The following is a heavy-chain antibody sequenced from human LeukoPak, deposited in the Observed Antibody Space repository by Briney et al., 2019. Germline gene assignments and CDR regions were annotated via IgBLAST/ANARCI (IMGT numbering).Heavy chain of an antibody. J-gene: IGHJ6*03. CDR1: GFTFSSYS. D-gene: IGHD3-10*01. V-gene: IGHV4-34*01. CDR3: ARRLGRKFGERFYYYHYMDV. Sequence: PGGSLRLSCAASGFTFSSYSMNWVRQPPGKGLEWIGEINHSGSTKYNPSLKSRVTISVDTSKNQFSLKLSSVTAADTAVYYCARRLGRKFGERFYYYHYMDVWGKGTTVTISS. CDR2: INHSGST.